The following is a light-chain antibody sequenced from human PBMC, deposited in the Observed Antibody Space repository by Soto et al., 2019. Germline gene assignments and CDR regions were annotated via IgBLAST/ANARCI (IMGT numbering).Light chain of an antibody. CDR2: WAS. CDR1: QSVLYSSSNKNY. V-gene: IGKV4-1*01. CDR3: QQYYSSPWT. Sequence: DIVMTQSPDSLAVSLGERATINCRSSQSVLYSSSNKNYLAWYQQKPGQPPKLLIYWASTRESGVPDRFSGDGSATDFARTISSLQADDVAVCYCQQYYSSPWTFCQGTKVDSK. J-gene: IGKJ1*01.